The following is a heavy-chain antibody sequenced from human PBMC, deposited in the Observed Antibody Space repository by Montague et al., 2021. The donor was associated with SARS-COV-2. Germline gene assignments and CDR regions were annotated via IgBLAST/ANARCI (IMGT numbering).Heavy chain of an antibody. V-gene: IGHV3-33*06. CDR2: VWNDGSDK. CDR3: AKDGQRQLLSFFDA. D-gene: IGHD3-16*02. CDR1: GFSFSRYG. J-gene: IGHJ4*02. Sequence: SLRLSCAASGFSFSRYGMNWVRQAPGKGLEWVALVWNDGSDKYYAGSVKGRFTISRDNSKNMLFLHMNSLRAEDTATYYCAKDGQRQLLSFFDAWGQGALITVSS.